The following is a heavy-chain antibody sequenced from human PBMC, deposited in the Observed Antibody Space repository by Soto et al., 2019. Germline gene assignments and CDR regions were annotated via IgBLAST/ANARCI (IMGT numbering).Heavy chain of an antibody. V-gene: IGHV3-30*03. CDR3: SRGTYYPQSSGLHADY. CDR2: ISSDGHHQ. Sequence: QVQLVESGGGEVQPGGSLRVSCATSGFTFNDYAMYWVRQAPGQGLEWVAMISSDGHHQFYVDNLRGRFTVSRDNSKNTLFLQMNSLRPADTAVYYCSRGTYYPQSSGLHADYWGPGTVVTVSS. D-gene: IGHD3-22*01. J-gene: IGHJ4*02. CDR1: GFTFNDYA.